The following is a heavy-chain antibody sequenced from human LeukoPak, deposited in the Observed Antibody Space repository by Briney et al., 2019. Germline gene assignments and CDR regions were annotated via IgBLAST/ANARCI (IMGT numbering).Heavy chain of an antibody. V-gene: IGHV3-53*01. D-gene: IGHD3-22*01. CDR1: GFTVSSNY. CDR3: AREGEDYYDSSGYYFDY. CDR2: IYSGGST. Sequence: GGSLRLSCAASGFTVSSNYMSWVRQAPGKGLEWVSVIYSGGSTYYEDSVKGRFTISRDNSKNTLYLQMNSLRAEDTAVYYCAREGEDYYDSSGYYFDYWGQGTLVTVSS. J-gene: IGHJ4*02.